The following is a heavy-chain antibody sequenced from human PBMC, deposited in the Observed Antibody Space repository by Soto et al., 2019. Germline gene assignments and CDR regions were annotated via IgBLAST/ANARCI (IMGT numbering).Heavy chain of an antibody. CDR3: AREGKLYGSSTRCPSYYYYYMDV. Sequence: TETLSLTCAVSSGAISSSNWWSWVRQPPGKGLEWIGEIYHSGSTNYNPSLKSRVAISVDKSKNQFSTKLSSVTAADTAVYYCAREGKLYGSSTRCPSYYYYYMDVWRKGTTVT. CDR1: SGAISSSNW. D-gene: IGHD2-2*01. V-gene: IGHV4-4*02. J-gene: IGHJ6*03. CDR2: IYHSGST.